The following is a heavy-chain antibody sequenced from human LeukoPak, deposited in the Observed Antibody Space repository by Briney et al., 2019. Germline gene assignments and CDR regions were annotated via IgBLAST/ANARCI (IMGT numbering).Heavy chain of an antibody. V-gene: IGHV3-21*01. Sequence: GGSLRPSCAASGFTFSSYSMNWVRQAPGKGLEWVSSISSSSSYIYYADSVKGRFTISRDNAKNSLYLQMNSLRAEDTAVYYCAREGTPGRQFFDLWGRGTLVTVSS. CDR2: ISSSSSYI. D-gene: IGHD6-19*01. J-gene: IGHJ2*01. CDR1: GFTFSSYS. CDR3: AREGTPGRQFFDL.